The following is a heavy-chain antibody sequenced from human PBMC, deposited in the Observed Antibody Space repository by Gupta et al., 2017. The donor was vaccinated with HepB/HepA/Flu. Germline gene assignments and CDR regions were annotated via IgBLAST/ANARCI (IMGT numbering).Heavy chain of an antibody. V-gene: IGHV1-69*06. CDR3: ARYGIGIYYDSSGYYSH. D-gene: IGHD3-22*01. CDR2: ISPIFGTA. J-gene: IGHJ4*02. CDR1: GGTLSSYA. Sequence: QVQLVQSGAEVKKPGSSVKVSCKASGGTLSSYAISWVRQAPGQGLEWMGGISPIFGTANYAQKFQGRVTITADKSTSTAYMELSSLRSEDTAVYYCARYGIGIYYDSSGYYSHWGQGTLVTVSS.